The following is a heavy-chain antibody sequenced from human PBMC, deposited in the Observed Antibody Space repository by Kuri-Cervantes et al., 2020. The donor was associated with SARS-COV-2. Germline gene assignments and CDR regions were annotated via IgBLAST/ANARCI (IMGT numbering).Heavy chain of an antibody. CDR3: ARGKYSSLRWLQNWFDP. CDR1: GYTFTSYG. V-gene: IGHV1-18*01. Sequence: ASVKVSCKASGYTFTSYGISWVRQAPGQGLEWMGWISAYNGNTNYAQKLQGRVTITADESTSTAYMELSSLRSEDTAVYYCARGKYSSLRWLQNWFDPWGQGTLVTVSS. CDR2: ISAYNGNT. D-gene: IGHD6-6*01. J-gene: IGHJ5*02.